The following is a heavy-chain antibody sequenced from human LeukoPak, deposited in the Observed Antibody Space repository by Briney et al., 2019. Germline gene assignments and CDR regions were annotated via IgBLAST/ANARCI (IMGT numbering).Heavy chain of an antibody. CDR3: ARLDGMGYFDRYLDP. D-gene: IGHD3-9*01. J-gene: IGHJ5*02. Sequence: GGSLRLSCAASGFTFSSYSMNWVRQAPGKGLEWVSYISSSSSTIYYADSVKGRFTISRDNAKNSLYLQMSGLRVEDTAVYYCARLDGMGYFDRYLDPWGQGTLVTVSS. V-gene: IGHV3-48*04. CDR1: GFTFSSYS. CDR2: ISSSSSTI.